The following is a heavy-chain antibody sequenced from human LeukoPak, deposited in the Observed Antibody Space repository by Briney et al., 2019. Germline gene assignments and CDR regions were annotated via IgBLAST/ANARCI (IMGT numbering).Heavy chain of an antibody. Sequence: SVKVSCKASGGTFSSYAISWVRQAPGQGLERMGRIIPILGIANYAQKFQGRVTITADKSTSTAYMELSSLRSEDTAVYYCASSSRTYYYDSSGYPLLHYWGQGTLVTVSS. CDR3: ASSSRTYYYDSSGYPLLHY. V-gene: IGHV1-69*04. CDR1: GGTFSSYA. CDR2: IIPILGIA. D-gene: IGHD3-22*01. J-gene: IGHJ4*02.